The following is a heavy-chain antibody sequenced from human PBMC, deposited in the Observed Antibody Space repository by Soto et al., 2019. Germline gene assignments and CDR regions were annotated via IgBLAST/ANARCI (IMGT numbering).Heavy chain of an antibody. V-gene: IGHV1-69*13. CDR1: GGTFSSYA. CDR3: ARVYCSSTSCLRYNWFDP. J-gene: IGHJ5*02. CDR2: IIPIFGTA. Sequence: GASVKVSCKASGGTFSSYAISWVRQAPGQGLEWMGGIIPIFGTANYAQKFQGRVTITADESTSTAYMELSSLRSEDTAVYYFARVYCSSTSCLRYNWFDPWGQGTLVTVSS. D-gene: IGHD2-2*01.